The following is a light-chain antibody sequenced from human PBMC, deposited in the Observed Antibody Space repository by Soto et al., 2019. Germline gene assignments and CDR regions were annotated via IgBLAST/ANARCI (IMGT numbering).Light chain of an antibody. CDR3: AAWDDSLNGQV. CDR1: SSNIGSNT. Sequence: QSVLTQPPSASRTPGQRVTISCSGSSSNIGSNTVNWYQQLPGTAPKLLIYSNNQRPSGVPDRFSGSKSGTSASLAISGLQSEDEADYYCAAWDDSLNGQVFGTGTKVTV. CDR2: SNN. J-gene: IGLJ1*01. V-gene: IGLV1-44*01.